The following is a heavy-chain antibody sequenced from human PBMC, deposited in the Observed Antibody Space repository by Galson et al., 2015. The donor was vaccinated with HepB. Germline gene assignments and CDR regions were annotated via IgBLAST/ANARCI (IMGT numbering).Heavy chain of an antibody. J-gene: IGHJ4*02. CDR1: GLYFPDVW. D-gene: IGHD1-26*01. Sequence: SLRLSCAVSGLYFPDVWMTWVRQAPGKGPEWVALISHDGKHQYYADSVRGRFTISRDISKNTLNLQMNSLRVEDTGIYYCARDPDDTEGYYMTFEYWGQGTLVTVSS. V-gene: IGHV3-30*03. CDR3: ARDPDDTEGYYMTFEY. CDR2: ISHDGKHQ.